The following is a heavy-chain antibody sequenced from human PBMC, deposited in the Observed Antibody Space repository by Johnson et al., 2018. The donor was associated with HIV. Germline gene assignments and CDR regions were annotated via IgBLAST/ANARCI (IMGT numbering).Heavy chain of an antibody. CDR1: GFTFSSYG. D-gene: IGHD4-17*01. J-gene: IGHJ3*02. V-gene: IGHV3-20*04. CDR3: ATPPGGDYWAFDI. Sequence: VQLVESGGGVVQPGRSLRLSCAASGFTFSSYGMHCVRQAPGKGLEWVSGINWNGGNTNYADSVKGRFTISRDNAKNSLYLQMNSLRTEDTALYYCATPPGGDYWAFDIWGQGTMVTVSS. CDR2: INWNGGNT.